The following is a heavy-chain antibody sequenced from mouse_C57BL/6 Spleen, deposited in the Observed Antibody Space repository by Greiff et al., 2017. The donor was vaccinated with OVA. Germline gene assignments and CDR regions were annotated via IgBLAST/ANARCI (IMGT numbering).Heavy chain of an antibody. CDR3: ARQGDYSNYVAWFAY. CDR1: GFTFSDYY. V-gene: IGHV5-12*01. CDR2: ISNGGGST. D-gene: IGHD2-5*01. Sequence: EVKLMESGGGLVQPGGSLKLSCAASGFTFSDYYMYWVRQTPEKRLEWVAYISNGGGSTYYPDTVKGRFTISRDNAKNTLYLQMSRLKSEDTAMYYCARQGDYSNYVAWFAYWGQGTLVTVSA. J-gene: IGHJ3*01.